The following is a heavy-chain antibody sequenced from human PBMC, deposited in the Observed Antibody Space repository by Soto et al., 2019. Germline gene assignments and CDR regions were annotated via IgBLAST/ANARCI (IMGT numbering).Heavy chain of an antibody. CDR2: IYYSGST. Sequence: SETLSLTCTVSGGSISSGDYYWSWIRQPPGKGLEWIGYIYYSGSTYYNPSLKSRVTISVDTSKNQFSLKLSSVTAADTAVYDCARRIIALEIFDFWGPRTVVTVSS. CDR3: ARRIIALEIFDF. D-gene: IGHD3-10*01. V-gene: IGHV4-30-4*01. CDR1: GGSISSGDYY. J-gene: IGHJ4*02.